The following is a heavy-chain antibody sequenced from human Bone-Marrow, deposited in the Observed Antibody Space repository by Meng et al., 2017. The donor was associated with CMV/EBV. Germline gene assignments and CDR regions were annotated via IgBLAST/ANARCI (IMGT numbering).Heavy chain of an antibody. CDR3: ARVPLVLRFYYGMDV. CDR2: IYYSGST. Sequence: SETLSLTCTVSGGSISSYYWSWIRQPPGKGLEWIGYIYYSGSTNYNPSLKSRVTISVDTSKNQFSLKLSSVTAADTAVYYCARVPLVLRFYYGMDVWAQGTTVTVSS. CDR1: GGSISSYY. J-gene: IGHJ6*02. V-gene: IGHV4-59*01. D-gene: IGHD3-3*01.